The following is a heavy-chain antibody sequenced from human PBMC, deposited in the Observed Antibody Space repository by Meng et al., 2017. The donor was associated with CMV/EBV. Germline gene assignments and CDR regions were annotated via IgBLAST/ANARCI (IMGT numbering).Heavy chain of an antibody. CDR2: INHSGST. J-gene: IGHJ4*02. Sequence: QVQLQHGGAGLLKPSETLSLTCAVYGGSFSGYYWSWIRQPPGKGLEWIGEINHSGSTNYNPSLKSRVTISVDTSKNQFSLKLSSVTAADTAVYYCARGRGSWYFVDYWGQGTLVTVSS. V-gene: IGHV4-34*01. CDR3: ARGRGSWYFVDY. D-gene: IGHD6-13*01. CDR1: GGSFSGYY.